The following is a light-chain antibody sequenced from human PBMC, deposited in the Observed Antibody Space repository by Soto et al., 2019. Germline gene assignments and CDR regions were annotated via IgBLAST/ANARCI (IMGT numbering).Light chain of an antibody. Sequence: QSVLTQPASVSGYPGQSITISCTGTSSDVGGYKYVSWYQQHPGKAPKLMIYDVSNRPSGVSNRFSGSKSGNTASLTISGLQAEDEADYYCSSYTSRSSSTYVFRTLTNLTVL. CDR3: SSYTSRSSSTYV. CDR1: SSDVGGYKY. J-gene: IGLJ1*01. V-gene: IGLV2-14*01. CDR2: DVS.